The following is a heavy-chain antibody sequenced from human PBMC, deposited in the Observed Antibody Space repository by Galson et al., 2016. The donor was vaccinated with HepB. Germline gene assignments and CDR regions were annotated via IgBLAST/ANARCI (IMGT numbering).Heavy chain of an antibody. CDR3: ARDLGSSWYFDV. V-gene: IGHV6-1*01. D-gene: IGHD3-10*01. CDR2: TYYSFRWET. J-gene: IGHJ2*01. CDR1: GDSVSNYSAA. Sequence: CAISGDSVSNYSAAWNWIRQTPSRGLEWLGRTYYSFRWETDYPPSIVSRITITPDTSKNTFSLQLTSVTPEDTAVYYCARDLGSSWYFDVWGRGTLVTVSS.